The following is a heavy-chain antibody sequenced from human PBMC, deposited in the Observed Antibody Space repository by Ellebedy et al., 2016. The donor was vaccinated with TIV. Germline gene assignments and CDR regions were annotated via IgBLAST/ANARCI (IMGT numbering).Heavy chain of an antibody. CDR3: ARDRGVTRYYGMDV. Sequence: GGSLRLSXAASGFTFSSYGMHWVRQAPGKGLEWVAVISYDGYNEYYADSARGRFTISRDNSKNTLYLQMNSLRAEDTAVYYCARDRGVTRYYGMDVWGQGTTVTVSS. D-gene: IGHD2-21*02. J-gene: IGHJ6*02. V-gene: IGHV3-30*03. CDR2: ISYDGYNE. CDR1: GFTFSSYG.